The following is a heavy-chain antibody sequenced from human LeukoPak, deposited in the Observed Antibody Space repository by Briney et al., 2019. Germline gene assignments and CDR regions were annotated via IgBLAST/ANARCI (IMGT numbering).Heavy chain of an antibody. D-gene: IGHD3-16*01. V-gene: IGHV3-23*01. CDR1: GFTFSSYA. CDR2: ISGSGGST. Sequence: GGSLRLSCAASGFTFSSYAMSWVRQAPGKGLEWVSAISGSGGSTYYADSVKGRFTISRDNSKNTLYLQMNSLRAEDTAVYYCAKVSPYSRPPLGAFDIWGQGTMVTVSS. J-gene: IGHJ3*02. CDR3: AKVSPYSRPPLGAFDI.